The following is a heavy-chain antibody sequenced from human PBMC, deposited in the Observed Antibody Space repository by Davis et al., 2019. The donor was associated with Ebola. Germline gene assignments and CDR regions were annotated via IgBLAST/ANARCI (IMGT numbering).Heavy chain of an antibody. V-gene: IGHV1-18*01. Sequence: AASVKVSCKASGYSFTSYGISWVRQAPGQGLEWMGWISAYNGNTNYAQKLQGRVTMTTDTSTSTAYMELRSLRSDNTAVYYCATEGMTTVTNGAEYFQHWGQGTLVTVSS. CDR1: GYSFTSYG. J-gene: IGHJ1*01. CDR2: ISAYNGNT. D-gene: IGHD4-17*01. CDR3: ATEGMTTVTNGAEYFQH.